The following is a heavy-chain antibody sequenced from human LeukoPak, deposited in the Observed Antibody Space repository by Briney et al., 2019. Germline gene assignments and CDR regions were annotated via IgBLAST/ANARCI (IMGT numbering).Heavy chain of an antibody. CDR1: GFTVSSNY. CDR2: IYSGGST. J-gene: IGHJ3*02. CDR3: AREYTVTTDDAFDI. Sequence: GRSLRLSCAASGFTVSSNYMSWVRQAPGKGLEWVSVIYSGGSTHYADSVKGRFTISRDNSKNTLYLQMNSLRAEDTAVYYCAREYTVTTDDAFDIWGQGTMVTVSS. D-gene: IGHD4-17*01. V-gene: IGHV3-53*01.